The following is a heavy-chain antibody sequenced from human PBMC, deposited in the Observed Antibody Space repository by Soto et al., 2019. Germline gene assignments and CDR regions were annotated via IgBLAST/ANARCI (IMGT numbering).Heavy chain of an antibody. J-gene: IGHJ3*02. CDR2: IRSKANSYAT. CDR1: GFTFSGST. D-gene: IGHD4-17*01. V-gene: IGHV3-73*01. CDR3: KHYGDYEGAFDI. Sequence: EVQLVESGGGLVQPGGSLKLSCVAAGFTFSGSTVHWVRQASGKGLEWVGRIRSKANSYATAYAASVKGRFTISRDDSKNTAYLQMNSLKTEDTAVYYCKHYGDYEGAFDIWGQGTMVTVSS.